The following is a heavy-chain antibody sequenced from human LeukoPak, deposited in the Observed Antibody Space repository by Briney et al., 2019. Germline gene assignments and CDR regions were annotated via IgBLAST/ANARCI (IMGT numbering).Heavy chain of an antibody. CDR3: ARDSEGSGWDKFDY. D-gene: IGHD6-19*01. J-gene: IGHJ4*02. Sequence: PGRSLRLSCAASGFTFSSYSMNWVRQAPGKGLEWVSSISSSSSYIYYADSVKGRFTISRDNSKNTLYLQMNSLRAEDTAVYYCARDSEGSGWDKFDYWGQGTLVTVSS. CDR2: ISSSSSYI. V-gene: IGHV3-21*04. CDR1: GFTFSSYS.